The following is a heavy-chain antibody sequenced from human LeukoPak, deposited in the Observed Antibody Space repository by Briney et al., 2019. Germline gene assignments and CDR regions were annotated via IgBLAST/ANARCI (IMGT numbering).Heavy chain of an antibody. V-gene: IGHV3-23*01. D-gene: IGHD2-8*01. Sequence: PGGSLRLSCSGSGFTFTSYGMSWVRQAPGKGLEWVSGIKGSGGDTYYADSVKGRFTISRDNSKNTLYLQMNSLRAEDTAVYYCAKDRSCTNNICHGDFDYWGQGTLVTVSS. CDR3: AKDRSCTNNICHGDFDY. CDR1: GFTFTSYG. J-gene: IGHJ4*02. CDR2: IKGSGGDT.